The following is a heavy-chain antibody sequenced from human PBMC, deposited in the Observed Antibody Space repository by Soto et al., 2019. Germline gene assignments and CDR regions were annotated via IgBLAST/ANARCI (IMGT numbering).Heavy chain of an antibody. Sequence: EVQLVESGGGLVQPGGSLRLSCVDSGFTFSSYWMSWVRQAPVKGLEWVGDIKQDGSEENYADSVKGRFTISRDNAKTSMHLQMNSLRVEDTAVYYCARIAASGRGWDVWGQGTTVVVSS. J-gene: IGHJ6*02. CDR2: IKQDGSEE. CDR1: GFTFSSYW. V-gene: IGHV3-7*01. D-gene: IGHD6-13*01. CDR3: ARIAASGRGWDV.